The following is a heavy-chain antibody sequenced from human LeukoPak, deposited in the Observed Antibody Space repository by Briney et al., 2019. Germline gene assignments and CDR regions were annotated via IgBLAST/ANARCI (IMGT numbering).Heavy chain of an antibody. Sequence: PGGSLRLSCAASGFTFAYYGMHWVRQAPGKGLEWVAVISYDGSNKYYADSLKGRFTISRDNSKNTLYLQMNSLRADDTAVYYCASSDILTGYCAYWGQGTLVTVSS. CDR3: ASSDILTGYCAY. CDR2: ISYDGSNK. V-gene: IGHV3-30*03. J-gene: IGHJ4*02. CDR1: GFTFAYYG. D-gene: IGHD3-9*01.